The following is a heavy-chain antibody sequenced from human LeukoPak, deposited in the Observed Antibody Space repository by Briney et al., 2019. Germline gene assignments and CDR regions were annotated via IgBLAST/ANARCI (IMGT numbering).Heavy chain of an antibody. V-gene: IGHV3-23*01. D-gene: IGHD3-3*01. CDR1: GFTFSSYA. CDR3: ANGARRIKIFGVVIYTPFDY. J-gene: IGHJ4*02. Sequence: PGGSLRLSCAASGFTFSSYAMSWVRQAPGKGLEWVSAISGSGGSTYYADSVKGRFTISRDNSKNTLYLQMNSLRAEDTAVYYCANGARRIKIFGVVIYTPFDYWGQGTLATVSS. CDR2: ISGSGGST.